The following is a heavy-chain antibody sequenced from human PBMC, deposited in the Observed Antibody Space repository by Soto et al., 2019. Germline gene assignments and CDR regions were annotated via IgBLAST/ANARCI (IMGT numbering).Heavy chain of an antibody. CDR3: AKDGGYSGYGTLDY. CDR1: GFTFDDYA. Sequence: EVQLVESGGGLVQPGRSLRLSCAASGFTFDDYAMHWVRQAPGKGLEWVSGISWNSGSIGYADSVKGRFTISRDNAKNSLYLQMNSLRAEDTALYYCAKDGGYSGYGTLDYWGQGTLVTVSS. J-gene: IGHJ4*02. D-gene: IGHD5-12*01. V-gene: IGHV3-9*01. CDR2: ISWNSGSI.